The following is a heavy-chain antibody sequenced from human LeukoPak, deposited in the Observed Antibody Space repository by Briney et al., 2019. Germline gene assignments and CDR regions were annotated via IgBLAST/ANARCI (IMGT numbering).Heavy chain of an antibody. CDR1: GFTFSAYA. Sequence: PGGSLRLSCAVSGFTFSAYAMSWVRQAPGKGLEWVSAMSGSGGMTYYADSVKGRFSISRDNSKNTLHPQMNSLRAEDTAVYYCAKGAMPYYDGSGYNYFDYWGQGTPVTVSS. D-gene: IGHD3-22*01. J-gene: IGHJ4*02. CDR3: AKGAMPYYDGSGYNYFDY. V-gene: IGHV3-23*01. CDR2: MSGSGGMT.